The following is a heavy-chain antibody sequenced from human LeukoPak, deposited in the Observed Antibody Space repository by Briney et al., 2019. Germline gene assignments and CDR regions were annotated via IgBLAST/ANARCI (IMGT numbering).Heavy chain of an antibody. V-gene: IGHV4-30-4*08. D-gene: IGHD3-9*01. Sequence: SETLSLTCTVSGGSISSGDYYWSWIRQPPGKGLEWIGYSYSSGSTYYNPSLKSRVTISVDTSKNQFSLKLSSVTAADTAVFFWQKTAYDILTGRGYYFDYWGQGTLVTVSS. J-gene: IGHJ4*02. CDR2: SYSSGST. CDR3: QKTAYDILTGRGYYFDY. CDR1: GGSISSGDYY.